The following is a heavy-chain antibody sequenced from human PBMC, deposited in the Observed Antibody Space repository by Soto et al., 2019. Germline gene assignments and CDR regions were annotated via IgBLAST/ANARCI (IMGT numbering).Heavy chain of an antibody. CDR3: ARATYNVLRYFDWLLNAYDY. Sequence: SETLSLTCAVYGGSFSGYYWSWIRQPPGKGLEWIGEINHSGSNNYNPSLKSRVTISVDTSKNQFSLKLSSVTAADTAVYYFARATYNVLRYFDWLLNAYDYWGQGTLVTVSS. V-gene: IGHV4-34*01. CDR2: INHSGSN. CDR1: GGSFSGYY. D-gene: IGHD3-9*01. J-gene: IGHJ4*02.